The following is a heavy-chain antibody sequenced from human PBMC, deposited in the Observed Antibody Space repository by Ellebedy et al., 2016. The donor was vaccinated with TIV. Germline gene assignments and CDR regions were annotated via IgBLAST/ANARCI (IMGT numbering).Heavy chain of an antibody. CDR2: IKQDGSEK. D-gene: IGHD3-3*01. Sequence: GESLKISCAASGFTFSSYWMSWVRQAPGKGLECVANIKQDGSEKYYVDSVRGRFTISRDNAKNSLYLQMNSLRAEDTAVYYCAIDFYDFWSGYYYSYFDYWGQGTLVTVSS. V-gene: IGHV3-7*01. CDR1: GFTFSSYW. CDR3: AIDFYDFWSGYYYSYFDY. J-gene: IGHJ4*02.